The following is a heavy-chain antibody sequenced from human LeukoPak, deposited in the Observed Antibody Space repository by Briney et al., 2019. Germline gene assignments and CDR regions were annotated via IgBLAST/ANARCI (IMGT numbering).Heavy chain of an antibody. V-gene: IGHV3-53*01. D-gene: IGHD4/OR15-4a*01. Sequence: PGGSLRLSCAASGFTFSSYEMNWVRQAPGKGLEWVSVIYSGGSTYYADSVKGRFTISRDNSKNTLYLQMNSLRAEDTAVYYCARDANSLWGRGTLVTVSS. J-gene: IGHJ2*01. CDR1: GFTFSSYE. CDR2: IYSGGST. CDR3: ARDANSL.